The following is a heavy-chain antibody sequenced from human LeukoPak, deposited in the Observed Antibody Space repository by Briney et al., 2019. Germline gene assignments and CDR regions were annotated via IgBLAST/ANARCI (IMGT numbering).Heavy chain of an antibody. J-gene: IGHJ4*02. CDR2: IYPGDSDT. D-gene: IGHD6-19*01. CDR3: ARSAAGQYSSGWYLDY. CDR1: GYSFTSYW. V-gene: IGHV5-51*01. Sequence: NPGESLKISCKGSGYSFTSYWIGWVRQMPGKGLEWMGIIYPGDSDTRYSPSFQGQVTISADKSISTAYLQWSSLKASDTAMYYCARSAAGQYSSGWYLDYWGQGTLVTVSS.